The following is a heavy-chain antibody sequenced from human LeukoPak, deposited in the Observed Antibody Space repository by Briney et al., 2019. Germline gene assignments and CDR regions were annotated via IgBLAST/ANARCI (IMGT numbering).Heavy chain of an antibody. CDR2: IKSDGST. D-gene: IGHD3-22*01. V-gene: IGHV3-74*01. Sequence: GGSLRLCCAASGFTFSSYWMHWVRQAPWKGLVWVSRIKSDGSTNYADSVKGRFTISRDNAKNTVSLQMNSLRAEDTGVYYCARAPSEIGGYYPEYFRHWGQGTLVTVSS. CDR3: ARAPSEIGGYYPEYFRH. CDR1: GFTFSSYW. J-gene: IGHJ1*01.